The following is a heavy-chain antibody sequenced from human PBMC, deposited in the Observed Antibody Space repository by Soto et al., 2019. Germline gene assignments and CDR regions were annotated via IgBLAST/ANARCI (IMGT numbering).Heavy chain of an antibody. CDR3: AKDSGYDWEILNWFDP. CDR1: VFTFSSYA. V-gene: IGHV3-30-3*01. Sequence: PWWSLRLSCAASVFTFSSYAMHWFRQAPGKGLEWVAVISYDGSNKYYADSVKGRFTISRDNSKNTLYLQMNSLRAEDTAVYYCAKDSGYDWEILNWFDPWGQGTLVTVSS. D-gene: IGHD5-12*01. CDR2: ISYDGSNK. J-gene: IGHJ5*02.